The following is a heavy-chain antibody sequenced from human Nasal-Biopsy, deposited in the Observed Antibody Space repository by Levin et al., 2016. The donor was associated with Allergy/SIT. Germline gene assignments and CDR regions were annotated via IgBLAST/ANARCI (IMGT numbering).Heavy chain of an antibody. CDR1: GFTLSTYS. V-gene: IGHV3-21*01. Sequence: GESLKISCEASGFTLSTYSMNWVRQAPGKGLEWVSFISSSSSYIHYADSVKGRFTISRDNAKNSLYLQMNSLRAEDTAVYYCARDSANSNYVYWFGPWGQGTLVTVSS. J-gene: IGHJ5*02. D-gene: IGHD4-11*01. CDR2: ISSSSSYI. CDR3: ARDSANSNYVYWFGP.